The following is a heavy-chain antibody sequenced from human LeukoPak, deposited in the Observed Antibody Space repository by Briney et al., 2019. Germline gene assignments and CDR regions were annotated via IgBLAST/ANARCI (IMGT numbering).Heavy chain of an antibody. J-gene: IGHJ4*02. V-gene: IGHV3-21*01. Sequence: GGSLRLSCAASGFTFSAYAMHWVRQAPGKGLEWVSSISSSRSYIYYADSVKGRFTISRDNAKNSLYLQMNSLRAEDTAVYYCARGSGGNVDYWGQGTLVTVSS. CDR1: GFTFSAYA. CDR2: ISSSRSYI. CDR3: ARGSGGNVDY. D-gene: IGHD2-15*01.